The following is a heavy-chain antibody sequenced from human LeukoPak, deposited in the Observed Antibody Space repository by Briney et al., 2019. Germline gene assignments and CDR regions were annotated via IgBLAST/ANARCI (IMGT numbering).Heavy chain of an antibody. CDR3: ARDAGNSGYGCDL. V-gene: IGHV3-48*01. CDR2: IRSSSET. Sequence: GGSLRLSCAASGFIFSQYSMNWVRQAPGKGLEWVSHIRSSSETFYADSVKGRFTISRDNARNSLYLQMNNLRGEDTAIYYCARDAGNSGYGCDLWGQGTLVTASS. J-gene: IGHJ5*02. D-gene: IGHD5-12*01. CDR1: GFIFSQYS.